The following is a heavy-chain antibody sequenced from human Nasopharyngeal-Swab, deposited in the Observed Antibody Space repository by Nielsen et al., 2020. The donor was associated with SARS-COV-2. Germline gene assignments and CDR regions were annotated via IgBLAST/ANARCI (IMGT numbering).Heavy chain of an antibody. CDR2: IRGSGRST. Sequence: GGSLRLSCAASGFTFSDSYMAWVRQPPGKGLEWLAYIRGSGRSTDSADSVKGRFTISRDNANNLLFLHMHSLRGEDTAVYYCAGEKGYQVLLDYYYHGLDVWGHGTAVTVSS. CDR3: AGEKGYQVLLDYYYHGLDV. J-gene: IGHJ6*02. D-gene: IGHD3-10*01. V-gene: IGHV3-11*01. CDR1: GFTFSDSY.